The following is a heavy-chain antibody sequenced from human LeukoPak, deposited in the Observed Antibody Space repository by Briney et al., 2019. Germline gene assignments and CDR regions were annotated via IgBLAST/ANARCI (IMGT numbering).Heavy chain of an antibody. CDR3: AKGGRGNGEVY. CDR2: IKQDGSEK. V-gene: IGHV3-7*01. Sequence: GGSLRLSCAVSGFTVSSYWMNWVRQAPGKGLEWVANIKQDGSEKNYVDSVKGRFTISRDNAKSSLFLQMNDLRAEDTAVYYCAKGGRGNGEVYWGQGTLVTVSS. D-gene: IGHD2-8*01. CDR1: GFTVSSYW. J-gene: IGHJ4*02.